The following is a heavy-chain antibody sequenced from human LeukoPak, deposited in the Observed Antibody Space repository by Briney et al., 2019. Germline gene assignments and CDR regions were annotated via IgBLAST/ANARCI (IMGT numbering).Heavy chain of an antibody. Sequence: SETLSLTCAVYGGSFSGYYWTWIRQPPGKGLEWIGEIHYSGSATYNPSLKSRVTISVDTSKDQFSLKMNSVTAADTAVYYCARGQWFRAFWSRGTPVTVSS. CDR1: GGSFSGYY. J-gene: IGHJ4*02. CDR2: IHYSGSA. D-gene: IGHD3-10*01. CDR3: ARGQWFRAF. V-gene: IGHV4-34*01.